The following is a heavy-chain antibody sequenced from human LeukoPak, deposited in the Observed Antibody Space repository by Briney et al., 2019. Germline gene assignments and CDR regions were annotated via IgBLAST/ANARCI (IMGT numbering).Heavy chain of an antibody. CDR3: ARVLDANWFDP. V-gene: IGHV1-18*01. CDR2: ISAYNGNT. J-gene: IGHJ5*02. D-gene: IGHD3/OR15-3a*01. Sequence: ASVKVSRKASGYTFTSYGISWVRQAPGQGLEWMGWISAYNGNTSYAQRLRGRVTMTTDTSTSTAYMELRSLRSDDTAVYYCARVLDANWFDPWGQGTLVTVSS. CDR1: GYTFTSYG.